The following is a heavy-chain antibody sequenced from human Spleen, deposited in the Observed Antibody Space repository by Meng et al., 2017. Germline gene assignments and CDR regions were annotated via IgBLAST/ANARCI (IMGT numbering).Heavy chain of an antibody. CDR2: INHRGNT. Sequence: GSLRLSCVVSGGSFSDYYWSWTRQPPGKGLEWIGEINHRGNTNYNSFLESRVTISVDTSQNSLSLKLSSVTAADSAVYYCARDYCSGGSCYSGEVNWFDPWDQGTLVTVSS. CDR1: GGSFSDYY. CDR3: ARDYCSGGSCYSGEVNWFDP. V-gene: IGHV4-34*01. D-gene: IGHD2-15*01. J-gene: IGHJ5*02.